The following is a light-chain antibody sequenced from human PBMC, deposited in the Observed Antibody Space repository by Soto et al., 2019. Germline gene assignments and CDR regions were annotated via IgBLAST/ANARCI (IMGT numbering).Light chain of an antibody. CDR3: SSFASTHTYV. CDR2: EVN. V-gene: IGLV2-14*01. CDR1: SSDVAFYNH. Sequence: QSALTQPASVSGSPRQSITISCTGTSSDVAFYNHVSWYQQHPGKAPKLLIYEVNNRPSGVSHRFSGSKSGNTASLTFSGLQAEDEADYYCSSFASTHTYVFGTGTKLTVL. J-gene: IGLJ1*01.